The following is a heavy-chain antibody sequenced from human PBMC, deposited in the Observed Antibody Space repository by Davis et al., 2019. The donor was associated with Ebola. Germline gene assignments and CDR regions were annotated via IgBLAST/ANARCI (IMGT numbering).Heavy chain of an antibody. Sequence: SETLSLTCSVSGGSISTYYWNWIRQPPGKGLEWVGCIQYSGSPIYNPSLKSRVTLSVDRSKNQFSLKLSSVTAADTAVYYCARGSGSYFSSWFDPWGQGALVTVSS. CDR1: GGSISTYY. CDR2: IQYSGSP. CDR3: ARGSGSYFSSWFDP. V-gene: IGHV4-59*08. D-gene: IGHD3-10*01. J-gene: IGHJ5*02.